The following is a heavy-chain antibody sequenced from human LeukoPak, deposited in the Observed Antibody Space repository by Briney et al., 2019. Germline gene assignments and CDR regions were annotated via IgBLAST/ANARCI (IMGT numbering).Heavy chain of an antibody. D-gene: IGHD6-6*01. CDR2: INPNSGGT. J-gene: IGHJ3*01. CDR3: ARYHFPSIAARPGS. CDR1: GYTFTGYY. Sequence: ASVKVSCKASGYTFTGYYMHWVRQAPGQGLEWMGWINPNSGGTNYAQKFQGRVTMTRDTSISTAYMELSRLRSDDTAVYYCARYHFPSIAARPGSWGQGTMVTVSS. V-gene: IGHV1-2*02.